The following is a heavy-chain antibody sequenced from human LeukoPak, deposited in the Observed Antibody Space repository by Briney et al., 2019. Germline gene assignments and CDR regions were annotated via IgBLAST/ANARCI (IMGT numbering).Heavy chain of an antibody. J-gene: IGHJ4*02. D-gene: IGHD3-16*01. CDR3: AKDRGGVDY. Sequence: GGSLRLSCAASGFTFDDYSMHWVRQGPGKGLEWVSVISWDGGSTSYADSVKGRFTISRDNSKNSLYLQMNSLRSEDSALYYCAKDRGGVDYWGRGTLVTVSS. CDR1: GFTFDDYS. V-gene: IGHV3-43*01. CDR2: ISWDGGST.